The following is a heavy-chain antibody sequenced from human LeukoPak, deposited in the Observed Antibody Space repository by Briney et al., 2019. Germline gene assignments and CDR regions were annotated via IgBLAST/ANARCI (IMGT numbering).Heavy chain of an antibody. D-gene: IGHD3-9*01. CDR2: ITNSGTTI. Sequence: GGSLRLSCAASGFTVSSNYMSWVRQAPGKGLEWVSYITNSGTTIYYADSVKGRFTISRDNAKNSLYLQMNSLRAEDTAVYYCARDGHYDILTGYFQDWGQGTLVTVSS. V-gene: IGHV3-11*01. CDR3: ARDGHYDILTGYFQD. CDR1: GFTVSSNY. J-gene: IGHJ1*01.